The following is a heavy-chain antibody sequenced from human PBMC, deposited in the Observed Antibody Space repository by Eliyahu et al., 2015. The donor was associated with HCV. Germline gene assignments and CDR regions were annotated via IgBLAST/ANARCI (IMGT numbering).Heavy chain of an antibody. V-gene: IGHV3-13*01. D-gene: IGHD2-2*01. CDR1: GFTFSSYD. Sequence: EVQLVESGGGLVQPGGSLRLSCAASGFTFSSYDXHWVRQGTGKGLEWVSAIGSAGDTYYPDSVKGRFTISRENAKNSLYLQMNSLRAGDTAVYYCARSYCRSTSCYPLVWYFDLWGRGTLVTVSS. J-gene: IGHJ2*01. CDR3: ARSYCRSTSCYPLVWYFDL. CDR2: IGSAGDT.